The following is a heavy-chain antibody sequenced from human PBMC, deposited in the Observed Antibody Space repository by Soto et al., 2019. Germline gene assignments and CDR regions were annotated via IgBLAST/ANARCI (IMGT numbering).Heavy chain of an antibody. Sequence: GGSLRLSCAASGFTFNIYGMHWVRQAPDKGLEWVALISYDGSNQYYADSVKGRFTISRDNSKNTLFMQMNSLRADDTAVYYCAKDQASGQGSFDPWGQGTLVTVSS. CDR1: GFTFNIYG. V-gene: IGHV3-30*18. J-gene: IGHJ5*02. CDR2: ISYDGSNQ. CDR3: AKDQASGQGSFDP.